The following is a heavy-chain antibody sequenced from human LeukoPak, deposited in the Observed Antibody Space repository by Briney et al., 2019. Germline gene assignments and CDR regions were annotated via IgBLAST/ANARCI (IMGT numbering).Heavy chain of an antibody. V-gene: IGHV3-23*01. CDR1: EFTFSSYA. J-gene: IGHJ4*02. CDR2: ISGSDGST. D-gene: IGHD2-21*02. CDR3: EKDLGGSGDYRPY. Sequence: GGSLRLSCAASEFTFSSYAMSWVRQAPGKGLEWVSAISGSDGSTYYADSVKGRFTISRDNSKNTLYLQMNSLSAEDTAVYYCEKDLGGSGDYRPYWGQGSVVTVSS.